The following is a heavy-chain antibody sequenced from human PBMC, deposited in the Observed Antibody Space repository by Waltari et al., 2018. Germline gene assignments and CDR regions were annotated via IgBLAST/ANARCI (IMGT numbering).Heavy chain of an antibody. CDR1: GYSISSGYY. Sequence: QVQLQESGPGLVKPSETLSLTCAVSGYSISSGYYWGWIRQPPGQGLEWIGSIYHSGSTYYNPSLKSRVTISVDTSKNQFSLKLSSVTAADTAVYYCARQDIVVVVAATPGAFDPWGQGTLVTVSS. CDR2: IYHSGST. V-gene: IGHV4-38-2*01. D-gene: IGHD2-15*01. CDR3: ARQDIVVVVAATPGAFDP. J-gene: IGHJ5*02.